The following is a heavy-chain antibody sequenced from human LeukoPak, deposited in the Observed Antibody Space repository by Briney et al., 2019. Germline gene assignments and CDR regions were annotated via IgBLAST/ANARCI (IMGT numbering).Heavy chain of an antibody. CDR1: VFTFSSYA. D-gene: IGHD3-3*01. Sequence: GGSLRLSCAASVFTFSSYAMSWVRQAPGKGLEWVSAISGSGGSTYYADSVKGRFTISRDNSKNTLYLQMNSLRAEDTAVDYCAKQRRYDFWSGYCHGPTLGFYYWAQGTLVTVSS. CDR3: AKQRRYDFWSGYCHGPTLGFYY. CDR2: ISGSGGST. J-gene: IGHJ4*02. V-gene: IGHV3-23*01.